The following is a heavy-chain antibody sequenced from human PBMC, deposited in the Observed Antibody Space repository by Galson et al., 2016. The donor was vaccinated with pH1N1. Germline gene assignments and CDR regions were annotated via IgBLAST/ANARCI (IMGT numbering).Heavy chain of an antibody. CDR3: ARSPGYMVTALDN. J-gene: IGHJ4*01. Sequence: SVKVSSKASGGTFSSFGISWVRQAPGQGLEWMGGIIGMFAKTNYAQKFQGRVTITADELTSTAYMDLSSLTSEDTAVYYCARSPGYMVTALDNWGHGTLVTVSS. CDR2: IIGMFAKT. V-gene: IGHV1-69*13. D-gene: IGHD2-21*02. CDR1: GGTFSSFG.